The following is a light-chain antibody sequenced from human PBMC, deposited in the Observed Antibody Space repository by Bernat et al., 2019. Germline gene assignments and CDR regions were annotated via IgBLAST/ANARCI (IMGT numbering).Light chain of an antibody. Sequence: EIVMTQSPATLSVSPGERATFSCRASQSVSRDLAWYQQKPGQAPRLLMYGASTRATGIPARFSGSGSGTEFTLTISSLQSEDFAFYYCQQYNNWPRTFGQGTKVDIK. V-gene: IGKV3-15*01. J-gene: IGKJ1*01. CDR1: QSVSRD. CDR2: GAS. CDR3: QQYNNWPRT.